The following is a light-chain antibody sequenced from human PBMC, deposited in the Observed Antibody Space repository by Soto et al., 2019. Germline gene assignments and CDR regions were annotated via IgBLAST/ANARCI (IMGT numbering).Light chain of an antibody. Sequence: QSALTQPASACGTPGQRVTISCSGSTSNIGGSTVSWYQQFPGAAPKLLIYGNTQRPLGVPVRFSASKSDTSASLAISGLQPEDEADYYCATWNDGVFVFGIGTRVTVL. V-gene: IGLV1-44*01. CDR2: GNT. J-gene: IGLJ1*01. CDR3: ATWNDGVFV. CDR1: TSNIGGST.